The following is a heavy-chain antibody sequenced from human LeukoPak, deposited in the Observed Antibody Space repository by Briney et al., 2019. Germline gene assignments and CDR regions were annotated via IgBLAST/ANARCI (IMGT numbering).Heavy chain of an antibody. D-gene: IGHD1-1*01. CDR1: GYSFTSYA. Sequence: GASVKVSCKASGYSFTSYAIHWVRQAPGQRPEWMGWINAGNGNTKYSQKFQGRVTITRDTSASTAYMELSSLRSEDTAVYYCARTWNDDWFDPWGQGTLVTVSS. CDR2: INAGNGNT. CDR3: ARTWNDDWFDP. V-gene: IGHV1-3*01. J-gene: IGHJ5*02.